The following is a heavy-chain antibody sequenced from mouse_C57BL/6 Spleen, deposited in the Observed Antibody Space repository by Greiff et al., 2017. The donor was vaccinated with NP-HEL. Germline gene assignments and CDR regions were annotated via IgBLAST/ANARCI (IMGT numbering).Heavy chain of an antibody. V-gene: IGHV14-4*01. CDR2: IDPENGDT. CDR1: GFNIKDDY. D-gene: IGHD1-2*01. J-gene: IGHJ2*01. Sequence: VQLQQSGAELVRPGASVKLSCTASGFNIKDDYMPWVKQRPEQGLDWIGWIDPENGDTESASKFQGKATITTDTSSNTAYLQLSSLTAEDTAVYYCTRLRRGYYFDYWGQGTTLTVSS. CDR3: TRLRRGYYFDY.